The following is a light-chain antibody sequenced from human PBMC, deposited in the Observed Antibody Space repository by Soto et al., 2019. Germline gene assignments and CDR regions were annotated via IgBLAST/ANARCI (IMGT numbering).Light chain of an antibody. CDR1: QSISTY. Sequence: EMQMNKSPSSLPASVGDRVTITCRASQSISTYVNWYQQKAGKAPKLLIYDASSLYSGVPSRFSGSGSGTDFTLTISTLQPEDFATYYCQQSYSTPTFGPGTKVDIK. CDR3: QQSYSTPT. J-gene: IGKJ3*01. V-gene: IGKV1-39*01. CDR2: DAS.